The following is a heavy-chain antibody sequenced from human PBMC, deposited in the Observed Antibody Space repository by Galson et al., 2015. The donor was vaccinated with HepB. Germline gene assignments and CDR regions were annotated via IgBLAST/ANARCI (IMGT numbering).Heavy chain of an antibody. CDR3: ARIHSYDYVWGSYRRDLNFDY. D-gene: IGHD3-16*02. CDR2: IFSNDEK. Sequence: PALVKPTQTLTLTCTVSGFSLSSARMGVTWIRQPPGKALEWLAHIFSNDEKFYSTSLKSRLTISKDTSKSQVVLTMTNMDPVDTATYYCARIHSYDYVWGSYRRDLNFDYWGQGALVTVSS. V-gene: IGHV2-26*01. CDR1: GFSLSSARMG. J-gene: IGHJ4*02.